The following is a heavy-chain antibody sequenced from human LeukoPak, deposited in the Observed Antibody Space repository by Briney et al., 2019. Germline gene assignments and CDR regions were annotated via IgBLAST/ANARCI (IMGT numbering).Heavy chain of an antibody. Sequence: PSETLSLTCTVSGGSLSNYYWSWIRQPPGKGLEWIGYIYPTGNTKYNPSLKSRVTISVHTSNNQFSLKLTSVTAADTAVYYCAREGRGRYGGYERALGYWGQGTLVTVSS. J-gene: IGHJ4*02. D-gene: IGHD5-12*01. CDR2: IYPTGNT. CDR3: AREGRGRYGGYERALGY. V-gene: IGHV4-59*01. CDR1: GGSLSNYY.